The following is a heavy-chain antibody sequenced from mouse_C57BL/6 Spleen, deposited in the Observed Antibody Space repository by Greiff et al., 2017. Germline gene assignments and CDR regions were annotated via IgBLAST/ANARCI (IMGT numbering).Heavy chain of an antibody. J-gene: IGHJ2*01. D-gene: IGHD4-1*01. Sequence: QVQLQQSGAELMKPGASVRLSCKATGSTFTGYWMGWVKQRPGHGLELIGEILPGSGSTNYNEKFKGKATFTADTSSNKAYMQLSSLTTEDSAIYYCARRGLTGAEDYWGQGTTLTVSS. CDR1: GSTFTGYW. CDR2: ILPGSGST. V-gene: IGHV1-9*01. CDR3: ARRGLTGAEDY.